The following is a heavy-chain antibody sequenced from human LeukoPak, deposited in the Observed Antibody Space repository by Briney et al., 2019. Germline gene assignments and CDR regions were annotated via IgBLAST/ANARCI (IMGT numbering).Heavy chain of an antibody. CDR3: AKGYSGYPGRFDP. D-gene: IGHD5-12*01. V-gene: IGHV4-59*01. CDR2: IYYSGST. CDR1: GGSISSYY. Sequence: SETLSLTCTVSGGSISSYYWSWIRQPPGKGLEWIGYIYYSGSTNYNPSLKSRVTMSVDTSKNEFSLKLSSVTAADTAVYYCAKGYSGYPGRFDPWGQGTLVTVSS. J-gene: IGHJ5*02.